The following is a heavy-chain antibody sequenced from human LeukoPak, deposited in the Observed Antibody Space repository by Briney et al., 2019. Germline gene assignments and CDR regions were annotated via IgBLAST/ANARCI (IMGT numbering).Heavy chain of an antibody. D-gene: IGHD4-17*01. CDR1: GYTFTGYY. CDR2: ISAYNGNT. CDR3: ARVRGDYKRYYFDY. J-gene: IGHJ4*02. Sequence: ASVKVSCKASGYTFTGYYMHWVRQAPGQGLEWMGWISAYNGNTNYAQKLQGRVTMTTDTSTSTAYMELRSLRSDDTAVYYCARVRGDYKRYYFDYWGQGTLVTVSS. V-gene: IGHV1-18*04.